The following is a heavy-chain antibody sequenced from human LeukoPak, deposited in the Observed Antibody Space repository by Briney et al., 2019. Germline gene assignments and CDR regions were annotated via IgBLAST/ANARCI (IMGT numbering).Heavy chain of an antibody. D-gene: IGHD3-22*01. CDR3: AIPMDPVYYDSSGYPGPFDP. Sequence: PAGGSLRLSCAASGFTFSSYAMSWVRQAPRKGLEWVSAISGSGGSTYYAASVKGRFIISSHNSKYTPYLQMNSLRAEQTAVYYCAIPMDPVYYDSSGYPGPFDPLGEGTLVTVSS. CDR1: GFTFSSYA. V-gene: IGHV3-23*01. J-gene: IGHJ5*02. CDR2: ISGSGGST.